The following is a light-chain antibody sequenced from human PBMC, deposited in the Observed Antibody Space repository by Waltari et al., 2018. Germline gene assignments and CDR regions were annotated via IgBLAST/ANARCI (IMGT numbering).Light chain of an antibody. CDR2: AAS. V-gene: IGKV1-39*01. CDR3: QQSYSTLWT. Sequence: DIQMTQSPSSLSASVGDRVTITCRASQSISSYLNWYQQKPGKAPKLLIYAASSLQSGVRSRFSGSGSGTDFTLTISSLQPEEFATYYCQQSYSTLWTFGQGTKVEIK. CDR1: QSISSY. J-gene: IGKJ1*01.